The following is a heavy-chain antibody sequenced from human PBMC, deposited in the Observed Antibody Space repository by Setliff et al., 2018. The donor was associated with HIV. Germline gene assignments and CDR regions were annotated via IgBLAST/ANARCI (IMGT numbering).Heavy chain of an antibody. CDR2: INPNTGDT. CDR3: AREYDVFTGYYISAFDI. Sequence: GASVKVSCKASGYTFTGYYIHWVRQAPGQGLEWMGRINPNTGDTNYAQKFQDRVTMTRDTSINTAYMELSRLISDDTAVYYCAREYDVFTGYYISAFDIWGQGTMVTVSS. D-gene: IGHD3-9*01. J-gene: IGHJ3*02. V-gene: IGHV1-2*06. CDR1: GYTFTGYY.